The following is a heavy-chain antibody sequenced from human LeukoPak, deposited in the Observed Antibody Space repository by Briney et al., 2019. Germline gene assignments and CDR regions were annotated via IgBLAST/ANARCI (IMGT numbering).Heavy chain of an antibody. V-gene: IGHV3-7*01. CDR3: ARIRPSDGSAWDTGRGWFDP. CDR2: MKEDGTDK. CDR1: GFPFSNYW. Sequence: GGSLRLSCVASGFPFSNYWMTWVRQAPGKKLEWVANMKEDGTDKYYVDSVKGRFTISRDNARELLFLQMNSLRAEDTAVYYCARIRPSDGSAWDTGRGWFDPWGQGTLVAVSS. J-gene: IGHJ5*02. D-gene: IGHD6-19*01.